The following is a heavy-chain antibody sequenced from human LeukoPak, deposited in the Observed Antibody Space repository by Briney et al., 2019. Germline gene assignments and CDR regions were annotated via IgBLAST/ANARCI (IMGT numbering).Heavy chain of an antibody. CDR1: GFTFSSNG. D-gene: IGHD6-19*01. CDR2: IRYDGSEK. CDR3: AKEISRIAVAQRGY. J-gene: IGHJ4*02. V-gene: IGHV3-30*02. Sequence: GGSLRLSCAASGFTFSSNGMHWVRQAPGKGLEWVAFIRYDGSEKYYADSVKGRFTISRDNSKNTLYLQMNSLRVEDTAVYYCAKEISRIAVAQRGYWGQGTLVTVSS.